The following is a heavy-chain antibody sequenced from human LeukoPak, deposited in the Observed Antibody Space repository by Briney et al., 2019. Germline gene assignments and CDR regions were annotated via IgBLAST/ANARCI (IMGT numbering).Heavy chain of an antibody. CDR3: ARGGYDSSGYALDY. D-gene: IGHD3-22*01. J-gene: IGHJ4*02. Sequence: SETLSLTCTVSGGSISSYYWSWIRQPPGKGLEWIGYIYYSGSTNYNPSLKSRVTISADTSKNQFSLKLSSVTAADTAVYYCARGGYDSSGYALDYWGQGTLVTVSS. V-gene: IGHV4-59*01. CDR2: IYYSGST. CDR1: GGSISSYY.